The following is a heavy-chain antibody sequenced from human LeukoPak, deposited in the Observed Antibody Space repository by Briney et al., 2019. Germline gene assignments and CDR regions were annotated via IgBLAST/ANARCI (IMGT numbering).Heavy chain of an antibody. V-gene: IGHV3-43*02. CDR1: GFTFDDFA. CDR3: AKDFSSGWTDWFDF. J-gene: IGHJ5*01. D-gene: IGHD6-19*01. CDR2: ISGDGDNT. Sequence: GGSLRLSCVASGFTFDDFAMHWVRQAPGKGLECVSLISGDGDNTFYADSVKGRFTISRDNSKNSLFLQMNSLGTDDTALYYCAKDFSSGWTDWFDFWGQGTLVTVSS.